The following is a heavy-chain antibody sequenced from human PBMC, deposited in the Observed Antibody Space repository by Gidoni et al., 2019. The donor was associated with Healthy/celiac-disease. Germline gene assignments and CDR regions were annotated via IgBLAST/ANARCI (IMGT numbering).Heavy chain of an antibody. CDR1: GYSFTSYW. D-gene: IGHD3-22*01. J-gene: IGHJ4*02. V-gene: IGHV5-10-1*03. Sequence: EVQLVQSGAEVTKPGESLRISCQGSGYSFTSYWISWVRQMPGKGLEWMGRIDPSDSYTNYSPAFQGHVTIAADKSISTAYLQWSSLKASDTAMYYCARHAGYDSSGYPPLFYWGQGTLVTVSS. CDR2: IDPSDSYT. CDR3: ARHAGYDSSGYPPLFY.